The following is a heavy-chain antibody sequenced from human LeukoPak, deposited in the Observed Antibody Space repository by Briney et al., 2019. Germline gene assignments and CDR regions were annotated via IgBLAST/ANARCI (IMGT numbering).Heavy chain of an antibody. CDR1: GFTFSNFW. Sequence: GGSLRLSCTASGFTFSNFWMGWVRQAPGKGLEWVANIKQDETEKFYLGSVKGRFTISRDNAKNSLYLQMNSLRDEDTALYYCARSGGLQKFDCWGQGTLVIVSS. V-gene: IGHV3-7*01. D-gene: IGHD4-11*01. CDR2: IKQDETEK. CDR3: ARSGGLQKFDC. J-gene: IGHJ4*02.